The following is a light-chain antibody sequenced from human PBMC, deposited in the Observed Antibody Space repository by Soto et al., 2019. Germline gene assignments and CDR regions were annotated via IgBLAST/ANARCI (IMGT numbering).Light chain of an antibody. CDR3: HQRSSWIT. V-gene: IGKV3-11*01. J-gene: IGKJ5*01. CDR1: QSSSSS. Sequence: IVLTQPPVTLPLPPEETAILSCGASQSSSSSLSLYQQRPGQAPRLLIYEATKKTPGIPTRFSGSGSGTVFTLNISRLESEDYAVYYGHQRSSWITFGQGPLLEIE. CDR2: EAT.